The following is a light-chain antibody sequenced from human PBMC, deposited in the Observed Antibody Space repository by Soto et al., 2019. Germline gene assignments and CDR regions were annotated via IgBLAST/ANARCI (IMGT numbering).Light chain of an antibody. CDR3: QQSYSTPPWT. Sequence: DIQLTQSPSSLSASVGDKVTITCRASQSIGSYLNWVPQKPGKAPKLLIYDASCLQTGVPSRFSGSGSGTDFSLTISSLQPEDFATYYCQQSYSTPPWTFGQGTKVEIK. CDR2: DAS. V-gene: IGKV1-39*01. J-gene: IGKJ1*01. CDR1: QSIGSY.